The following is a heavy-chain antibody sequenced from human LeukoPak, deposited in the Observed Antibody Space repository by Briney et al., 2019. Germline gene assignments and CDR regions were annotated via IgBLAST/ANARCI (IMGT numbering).Heavy chain of an antibody. D-gene: IGHD4-23*01. V-gene: IGHV3-33*06. CDR1: GFTFSSYS. CDR3: AKSTVAFYYFDN. Sequence: GGSLRLSCAASGFTFSSYSMNWVRQAPGKGLEWVAVIWSDGSNKYYADSVKGRFTISRDNSKNTLYLQLNSLRAEDTAVYYCAKSTVAFYYFDNWGQGTRVIVSS. J-gene: IGHJ4*02. CDR2: IWSDGSNK.